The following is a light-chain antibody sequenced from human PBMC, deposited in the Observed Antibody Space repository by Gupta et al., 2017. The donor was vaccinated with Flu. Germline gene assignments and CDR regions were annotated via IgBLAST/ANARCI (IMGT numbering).Light chain of an antibody. CDR3: SACAETMNGHVV. V-gene: IGLV1-44*01. CDR2: IYR. Sequence: QSVLTQPPSASGTPAHTVTISCSGSGSNIGSNSVNWYQQLPGTDPNLRIEIYRQRPSGVPDRFSFSNSRTYDSLALTRLQSEDEADDVYSACAETMNGHVVFGGGTQLTVL. CDR1: GSNIGSNS. J-gene: IGLJ3*02.